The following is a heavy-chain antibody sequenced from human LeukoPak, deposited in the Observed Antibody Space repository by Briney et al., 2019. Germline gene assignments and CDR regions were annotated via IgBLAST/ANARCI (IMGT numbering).Heavy chain of an antibody. Sequence: GESLKISCKGSGYSFTSYWMGWVRQMPGKGLEWKGIIYPGDSDTRYSPSFQGQVTISADKSISTAYLEWSSLKASDTDMYYCARHGRLRAPDEVDHYMDVWGTGTTVTVSS. D-gene: IGHD5/OR15-5a*01. CDR1: GYSFTSYW. CDR3: ARHGRLRAPDEVDHYMDV. J-gene: IGHJ6*03. CDR2: IYPGDSDT. V-gene: IGHV5-51*01.